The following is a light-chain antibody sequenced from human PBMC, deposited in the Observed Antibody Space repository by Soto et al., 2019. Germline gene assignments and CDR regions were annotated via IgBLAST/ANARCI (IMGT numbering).Light chain of an antibody. CDR2: AAS. Sequence: DIQMTQSPSAMSASVGDRVTITCRASQGISNYLVWFQQKPGGVPKRLIYAASILQSGVPSRFSASGSGTEFTLTVSSLHPEDFATYYCLQHHSYPYTFGQGTKLETK. V-gene: IGKV1-17*03. CDR3: LQHHSYPYT. J-gene: IGKJ2*01. CDR1: QGISNY.